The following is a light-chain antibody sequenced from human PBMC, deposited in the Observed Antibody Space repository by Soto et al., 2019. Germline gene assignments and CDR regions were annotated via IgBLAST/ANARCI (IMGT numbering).Light chain of an antibody. Sequence: DIQMTQSPSSLSASAGDRVTVTCQASQDISNYLNCYQQKPVKAPKLLIYDASNLETGVPSGFSGSGSGTPFTFTISILQPEDFATYHCQQYDNLPPFGQGTRLETK. CDR3: QQYDNLPP. CDR1: QDISNY. CDR2: DAS. J-gene: IGKJ5*01. V-gene: IGKV1-33*01.